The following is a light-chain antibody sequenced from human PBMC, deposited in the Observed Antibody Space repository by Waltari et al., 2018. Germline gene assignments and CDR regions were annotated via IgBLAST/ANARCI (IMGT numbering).Light chain of an antibody. CDR1: QSLLHSNGYNY. CDR3: MQALQTPRT. Sequence: IVVTQTPLSLPVTPGEPASISCRSSQSLLHSNGYNYLDWYLQKPGQSRQLLIYLVSTRVSGVPDRFSGSGSGTDFTRKINRVEAEDVGVYYCMQALQTPRTFGQGTKLEIK. J-gene: IGKJ2*01. V-gene: IGKV2-28*01. CDR2: LVS.